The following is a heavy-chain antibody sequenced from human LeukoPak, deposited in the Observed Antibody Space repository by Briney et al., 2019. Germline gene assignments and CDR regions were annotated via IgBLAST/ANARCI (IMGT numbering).Heavy chain of an antibody. Sequence: GASVKVSCKASGYTFTGYYMHWVRQAPGQGLEWMGWINPNSGVTNYVQKFQGRVTMTRDTSISTAYMELSSLRSDDTAVYYCARDGAAAIYYFYYMDVWGKGTTVTVSS. CDR1: GYTFTGYY. J-gene: IGHJ6*03. CDR2: INPNSGVT. V-gene: IGHV1-2*02. D-gene: IGHD6-25*01. CDR3: ARDGAAAIYYFYYMDV.